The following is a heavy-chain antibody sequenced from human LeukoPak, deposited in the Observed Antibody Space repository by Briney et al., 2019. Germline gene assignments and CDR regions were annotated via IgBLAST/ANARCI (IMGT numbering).Heavy chain of an antibody. CDR1: GFTFSSYA. Sequence: GGSLRLSCAASGFTFSSYAMSWVRQAPGKGLEWVAAISGSGGSTYYADSVKGRFTISRDNPKNTLYLQMNSLRAEGTAVYYCAKDIRSYRRGDYWGQGPLVTVPS. J-gene: IGHJ4*02. V-gene: IGHV3-23*01. CDR3: AKDIRSYRRGDY. D-gene: IGHD3-16*02. CDR2: ISGSGGST.